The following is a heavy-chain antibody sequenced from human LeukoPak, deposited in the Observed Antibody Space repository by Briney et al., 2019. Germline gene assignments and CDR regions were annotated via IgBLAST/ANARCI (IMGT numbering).Heavy chain of an antibody. Sequence: SETLSLTCTVSGGSISSYYWSWIRQPPGKGLEWIGYTYYSGSTNYNPSLKSRVTISVDTSKNQFSLRLSSVTAADTAVYYCARSSGYYYANWFDPWGQGTLVTVSS. CDR3: ARSSGYYYANWFDP. D-gene: IGHD3-22*01. V-gene: IGHV4-59*01. CDR2: TYYSGST. J-gene: IGHJ5*02. CDR1: GGSISSYY.